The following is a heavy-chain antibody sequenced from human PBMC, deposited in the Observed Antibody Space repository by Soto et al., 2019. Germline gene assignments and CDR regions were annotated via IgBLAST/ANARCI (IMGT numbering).Heavy chain of an antibody. CDR2: IYPGDSDT. Sequence: GESLKISCKGSGYSFTSYWIGWVRQMPGKGLEWMGIIYPGDSDTRYSPSFQGQVTISADKSISTAYLQWSSLKASDTAMYYCARLHYDSSGYYYYYGMDVWGQGTTVTVS. D-gene: IGHD3-22*01. CDR3: ARLHYDSSGYYYYYGMDV. CDR1: GYSFTSYW. V-gene: IGHV5-51*01. J-gene: IGHJ6*02.